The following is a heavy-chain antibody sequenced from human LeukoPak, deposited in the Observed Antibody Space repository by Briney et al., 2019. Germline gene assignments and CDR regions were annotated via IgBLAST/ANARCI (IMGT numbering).Heavy chain of an antibody. V-gene: IGHV1-69*13. CDR1: GGTFSSYA. J-gene: IGHJ6*03. D-gene: IGHD2-15*01. Sequence: ASVKVSCKASGGTFSSYAISWVRQAPGQGLEWMGGIIPIFGTANYAQKFQGRVTITADESTSTAYMEPSSLRSEDTAVYYCARDLRGSKKYYYYYMDVWGKGTTVTVSS. CDR2: IIPIFGTA. CDR3: ARDLRGSKKYYYYYMDV.